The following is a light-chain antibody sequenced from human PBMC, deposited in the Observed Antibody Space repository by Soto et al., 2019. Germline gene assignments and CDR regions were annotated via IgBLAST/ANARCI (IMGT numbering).Light chain of an antibody. Sequence: ETVMTQSPASLSVSPGERATLSCRASQSVFSNLAWYQQQPGQPPRLLIYGASTRATGIPARFSGSGSGTEVTPTIISLQSEDFLVYFCQQYYNCPPLTFGQGTKLEIK. CDR3: QQYYNCPPLT. J-gene: IGKJ5*01. CDR2: GAS. CDR1: QSVFSN. V-gene: IGKV3D-15*01.